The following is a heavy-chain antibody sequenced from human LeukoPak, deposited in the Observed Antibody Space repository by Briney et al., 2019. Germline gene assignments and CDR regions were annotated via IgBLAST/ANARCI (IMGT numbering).Heavy chain of an antibody. CDR2: IIPIFGTA. CDR1: GGTFSSYA. J-gene: IGHJ4*02. CDR3: ARAGGIRFGGLMGFDY. D-gene: IGHD3-10*01. Sequence: SVKVSCKASGGTFSSYAISWVRQAPGQGLEWMGGIIPIFGTANYAQKFQGRVTITTDESTSTAYMELSSLRSEDTAVYYCARAGGIRFGGLMGFDYWGQGTLVTVSS. V-gene: IGHV1-69*05.